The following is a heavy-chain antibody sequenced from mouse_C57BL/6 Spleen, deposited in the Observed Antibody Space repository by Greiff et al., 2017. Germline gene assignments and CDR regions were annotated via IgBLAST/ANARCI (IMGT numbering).Heavy chain of an antibody. J-gene: IGHJ4*01. V-gene: IGHV1-59*01. CDR3: ARSSYYDYDGGYYYAMDY. CDR1: GYTFTSYW. Sequence: QVQLQQPGAELVRPGTSVKLSCKASGYTFTSYWMHWVKQRPGQGLEWIGVIDPSDSYTNYNQKFKGKATLTVDTSSSTAYMQLSSLTSEDSAVYYCARSSYYDYDGGYYYAMDYWGQGTSVTVSS. D-gene: IGHD2-4*01. CDR2: IDPSDSYT.